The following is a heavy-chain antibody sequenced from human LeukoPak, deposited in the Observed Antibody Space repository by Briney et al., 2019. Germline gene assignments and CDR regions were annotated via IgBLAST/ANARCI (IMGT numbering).Heavy chain of an antibody. J-gene: IGHJ4*02. V-gene: IGHV4-30-4*08. D-gene: IGHD3-16*02. CDR3: ASIYYDYVWGSYRFDY. CDR2: IYYSGST. CDR1: GGSISTTIYY. Sequence: PSETLSLTCTVSGGSISTTIYYWGWIRQPPGKGLEWIGYIYYSGSTYYNPSLKSRVTISVDTSKNQFSLKLSSVTAADTAVYYCASIYYDYVWGSYRFDYWGQGTLVTVSS.